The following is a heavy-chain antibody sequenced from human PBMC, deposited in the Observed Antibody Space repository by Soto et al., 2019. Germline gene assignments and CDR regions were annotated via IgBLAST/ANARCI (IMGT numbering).Heavy chain of an antibody. D-gene: IGHD1-26*01. V-gene: IGHV4-59*08. CDR1: GGSISSYY. J-gene: IGHJ6*03. CDR3: ARIVTQHDTYYYYYYYMDV. CDR2: IYYSGST. Sequence: PSETLSLTCTVSGGSISSYYWSWIRQPPGKGLEWIGYIYYSGSTNYNPSLKSRVTISVDTSKNQFSLKLSSVTAADTAVYYCARIVTQHDTYYYYYYYMDVWGKGTTVTVSS.